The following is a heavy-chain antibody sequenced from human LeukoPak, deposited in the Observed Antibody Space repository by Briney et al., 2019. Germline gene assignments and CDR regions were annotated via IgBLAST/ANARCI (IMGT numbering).Heavy chain of an antibody. Sequence: PGGSLRLSCAASGFTFSSYGMSWVRQSPGKGLEWIGEINHSETTNYNPSLKSRVTISVDTSKNQFSLTLNSATAADTAVYYCATKDSSSYHYGAFDIWGQGTKVTVSS. D-gene: IGHD3-22*01. V-gene: IGHV4-34*08. CDR2: INHSETT. CDR1: GFTFSSYG. CDR3: ATKDSSSYHYGAFDI. J-gene: IGHJ3*02.